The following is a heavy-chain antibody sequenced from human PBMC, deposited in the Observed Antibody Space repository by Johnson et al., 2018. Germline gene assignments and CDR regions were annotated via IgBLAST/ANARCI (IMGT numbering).Heavy chain of an antibody. CDR1: GYTLTELS. V-gene: IGHV1-24*01. CDR2: FDPEDGET. D-gene: IGHD3-16*02. Sequence: VQLVQSGAEVKKXGASVKVSCKVSGYTLTELSMHWVRQAPGKGLEWMGGFDPEDGETIYAQKFQGRVTMTEDTSTDTAYMELSSLGSEDTAVYYCATLVLRVSDYVWGSYRYSGPQHWGQGTLVTVSS. CDR3: ATLVLRVSDYVWGSYRYSGPQH. J-gene: IGHJ1*01.